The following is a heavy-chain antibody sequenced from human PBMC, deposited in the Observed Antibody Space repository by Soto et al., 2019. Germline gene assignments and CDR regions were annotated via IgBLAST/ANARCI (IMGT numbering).Heavy chain of an antibody. CDR1: GGSISSSNW. Sequence: PSETLSLTCAVSGGSISSSNWWSWVRQPPGXGLEWIGEIYHSGGTNYNPSLKSRVTISVDKSKNQFSLKLSSVTAADTAVYYCARGYYYDSSGEEDYYYYGMDVWGQGTTVTVSS. CDR3: ARGYYYDSSGEEDYYYYGMDV. CDR2: IYHSGGT. D-gene: IGHD3-22*01. V-gene: IGHV4-4*02. J-gene: IGHJ6*02.